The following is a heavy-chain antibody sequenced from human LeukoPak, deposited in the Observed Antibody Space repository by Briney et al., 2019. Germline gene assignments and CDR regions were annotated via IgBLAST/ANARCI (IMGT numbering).Heavy chain of an antibody. CDR3: ARVGYRSYYYYMDV. Sequence: SETQSLTCNVSGGSISSYYWSWIRQPPGKGLEWIGYIYYSGSTNYNPSLKSRVTISVDTSKNQFSLKLSSVTAADTAVYYCARVGYRSYYYYMDVWGKGTTVAVSS. J-gene: IGHJ6*03. D-gene: IGHD5-18*01. V-gene: IGHV4-59*01. CDR2: IYYSGST. CDR1: GGSISSYY.